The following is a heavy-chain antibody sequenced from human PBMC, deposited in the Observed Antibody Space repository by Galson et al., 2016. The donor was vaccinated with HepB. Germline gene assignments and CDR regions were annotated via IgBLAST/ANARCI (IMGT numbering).Heavy chain of an antibody. CDR1: AGSISSGGYY. CDR2: LNHSGTT. Sequence: TLSLTCSVSAGSISSGGYYWSWIRQHPGKGLEWSGYLNHSGTTYYNPSLSSRAAISVDTSKNQFSLEVSSVTAADTAVYYCARVSGNAFDIWGHGTMVTVSS. J-gene: IGHJ3*02. V-gene: IGHV4-31*03. CDR3: ARVSGNAFDI.